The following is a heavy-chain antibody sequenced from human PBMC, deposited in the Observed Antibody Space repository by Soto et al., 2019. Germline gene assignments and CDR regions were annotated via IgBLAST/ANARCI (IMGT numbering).Heavy chain of an antibody. Sequence: SETLSLTCTVSGGSISSYYWSWIRQPPGKGLEWIGYIYYSGSTNYNPSLKSRVTISVDTSKNQFSLKLSSVTAADTAVYYCARDRGYCSGGSCYSPTGDYGMDVWGQGTTVTVSS. CDR3: ARDRGYCSGGSCYSPTGDYGMDV. J-gene: IGHJ6*02. V-gene: IGHV4-59*01. CDR2: IYYSGST. D-gene: IGHD2-15*01. CDR1: GGSISSYY.